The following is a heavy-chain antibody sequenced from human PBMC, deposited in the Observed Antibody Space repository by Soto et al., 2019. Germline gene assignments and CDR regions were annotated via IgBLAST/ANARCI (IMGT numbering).Heavy chain of an antibody. Sequence: PSETLSLTCTDSGGSITSSYYWGWIRQPPGTGLEWIGEINHSGSTNYNPSLKSRVTISVDTSKNQFSLKLTSVTAADTAVYYCARDKITGLFDYWGQGTLVTVSS. V-gene: IGHV4-34*01. CDR1: GGSITSSYY. J-gene: IGHJ4*02. CDR2: INHSGST. CDR3: ARDKITGLFDY. D-gene: IGHD2-8*02.